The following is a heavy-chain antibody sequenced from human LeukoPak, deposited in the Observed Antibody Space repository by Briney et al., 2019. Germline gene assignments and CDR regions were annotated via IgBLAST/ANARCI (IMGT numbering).Heavy chain of an antibody. CDR1: GYTFTGYY. CDR3: ARVDLLATIDFDY. Sequence: ASVKVSCKASGYTFTGYYMHWVRQAPGQGLEWMGWINPNSGGTNYAQKFQGRVTMTRDTSISTAYMELSRLRSDDTAVYCCARVDLLATIDFDYWGQGTLVTVSS. D-gene: IGHD5-24*01. J-gene: IGHJ4*02. V-gene: IGHV1-2*02. CDR2: INPNSGGT.